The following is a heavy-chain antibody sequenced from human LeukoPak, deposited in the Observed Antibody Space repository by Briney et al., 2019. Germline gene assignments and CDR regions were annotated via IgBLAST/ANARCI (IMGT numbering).Heavy chain of an antibody. CDR3: ARQRRWYGVRTGFDY. Sequence: SETLSLTCTVSGGSISSYYWSWIRQPPGKGLEWIGYIYYSGSTNYNPSLKSRVTISVDTSKNQFSLKLSSVTAADTAVYYCARQRRWYGVRTGFDYWGQGTLVTVSS. CDR1: GGSISSYY. CDR2: IYYSGST. J-gene: IGHJ4*02. V-gene: IGHV4-59*08. D-gene: IGHD6-13*01.